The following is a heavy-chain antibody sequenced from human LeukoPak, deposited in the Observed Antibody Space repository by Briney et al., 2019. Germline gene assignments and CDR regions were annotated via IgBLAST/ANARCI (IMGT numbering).Heavy chain of an antibody. V-gene: IGHV1-2*02. CDR1: GYTFTGYY. CDR3: ARGPSEYFDFIIGYDY. CDR2: IIANSGAT. Sequence: ASVTVSCKASGYTFTGYYIHWVRLAPAQGLEYLGWIIANSGATNYAEKFQGRVPMTRDKSISTAYLELSRLRSDDTAVYYRARGPSEYFDFIIGYDYWGQGTLVTVSS. J-gene: IGHJ4*02. D-gene: IGHD3-3*01.